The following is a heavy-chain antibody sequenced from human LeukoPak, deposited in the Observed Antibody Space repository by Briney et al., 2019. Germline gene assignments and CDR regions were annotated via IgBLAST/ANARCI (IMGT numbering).Heavy chain of an antibody. J-gene: IGHJ4*02. Sequence: PSDTLSLTCTVSGGSISSYYWSWIRQPPGKGPEWLGYIYYSGSTNYNPSLKSRVTISVDTSKNQFSLKLSSVTAADTAVYYCARGRYCSSTSCYLNKKVYFDYWGQGTLVTVSS. D-gene: IGHD2-2*01. CDR3: ARGRYCSSTSCYLNKKVYFDY. V-gene: IGHV4-59*12. CDR2: IYYSGST. CDR1: GGSISSYY.